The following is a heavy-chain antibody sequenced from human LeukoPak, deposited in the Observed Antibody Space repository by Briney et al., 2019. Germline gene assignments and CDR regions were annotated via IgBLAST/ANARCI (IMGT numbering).Heavy chain of an antibody. CDR1: GGSISSYY. Sequence: SETLSLTCTVSGGSISSYYWSWIRRPPGKGLEWIGYIYYSGSTNYNPSLKSRVTISVDTSKNQFSLKLSSVTAADTAVCYCASGAWFGELLPAYWGQGTLVTVSS. V-gene: IGHV4-59*08. J-gene: IGHJ4*02. CDR2: IYYSGST. D-gene: IGHD3-10*01. CDR3: ASGAWFGELLPAY.